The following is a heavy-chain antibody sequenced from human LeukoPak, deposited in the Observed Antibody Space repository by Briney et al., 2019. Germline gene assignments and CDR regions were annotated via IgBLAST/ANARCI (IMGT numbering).Heavy chain of an antibody. CDR3: AKYSSGWYVYYYMDV. J-gene: IGHJ6*03. CDR1: GFTFSSYG. D-gene: IGHD6-19*01. CDR2: ISATGGSA. Sequence: PGGSLRLSCAASGFTFSSYGMSWVCQAPGKGLEWVSAISATGGSAYNADSVKGRFTISRDNSKNTLYLEMNSLRAEDTAVYYCAKYSSGWYVYYYMDVWGKGTTVTVSS. V-gene: IGHV3-23*01.